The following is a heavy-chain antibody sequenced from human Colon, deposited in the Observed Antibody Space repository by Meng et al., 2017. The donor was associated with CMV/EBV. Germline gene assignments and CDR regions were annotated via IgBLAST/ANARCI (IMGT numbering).Heavy chain of an antibody. D-gene: IGHD1-14*01. CDR3: ARRPHGNPNKWFDS. CDR2: MNPSSGGT. Sequence: ASVKVSCKASGHTFTNFYMHWIRQAPGQGLEWMGIMNPSSGGTSYAEKFQGRIILTRDTSTSTLYMELSSLRSEDTAVYYCARRPHGNPNKWFDSWGQGTPVTVSS. J-gene: IGHJ5*01. CDR1: GHTFTNFY. V-gene: IGHV1-46*01.